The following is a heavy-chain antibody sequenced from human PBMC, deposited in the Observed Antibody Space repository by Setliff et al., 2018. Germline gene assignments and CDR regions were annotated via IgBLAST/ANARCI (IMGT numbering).Heavy chain of an antibody. V-gene: IGHV4-4*08. J-gene: IGHJ4*02. Sequence: PSETLSLTCTVSGGSISSYYWSWIRQPPGKGLEWIGYIYNSGSTNYNPSLQSRATISIDTSKNQISLKITSVTAADTALYSCAGTHARGTTWLSPFDYWGQGIQVTVSS. D-gene: IGHD3-9*01. CDR2: IYNSGST. CDR1: GGSISSYY. CDR3: AGTHARGTTWLSPFDY.